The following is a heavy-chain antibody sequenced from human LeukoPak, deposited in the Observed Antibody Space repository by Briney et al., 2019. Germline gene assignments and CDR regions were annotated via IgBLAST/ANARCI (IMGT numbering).Heavy chain of an antibody. CDR1: GFTFRSYA. J-gene: IGHJ4*02. Sequence: GGSLRLSCAASGFTFRSYAMQWVRQAPDKRLEYVSGLDDSGANTYYADSVKGGFIMSRDNSRDTLYLQMGSLRPEDTAVYYCARDGRAKNDYWGQGTLVTVST. CDR3: ARDGRAKNDY. D-gene: IGHD1-26*01. CDR2: LDDSGANT. V-gene: IGHV3-64*02.